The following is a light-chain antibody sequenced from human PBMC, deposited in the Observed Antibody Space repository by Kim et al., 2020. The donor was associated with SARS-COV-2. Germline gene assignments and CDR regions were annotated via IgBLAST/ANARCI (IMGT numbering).Light chain of an antibody. CDR1: QGISSH. V-gene: IGKV1-9*01. Sequence: DIQLTQSPSFLSASVGDRVTITCRASQGISSHLAWFQQIPGKAPKVLIYAASTLQSGVPSRFSGSGSGTEFTLTISSLQPEDFATYYCQQLIDYPLTFGGGTKVDIK. CDR2: AAS. CDR3: QQLIDYPLT. J-gene: IGKJ4*01.